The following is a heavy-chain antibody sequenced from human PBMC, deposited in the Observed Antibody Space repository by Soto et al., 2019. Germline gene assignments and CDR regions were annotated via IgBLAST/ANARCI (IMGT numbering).Heavy chain of an antibody. D-gene: IGHD5-12*01. CDR1: GFTFSSYA. V-gene: IGHV3-23*01. CDR3: AKGSKNSGYTKGDYPFDY. J-gene: IGHJ4*02. Sequence: PGGSLRLSCAASGFTFSSYAMSWVRQAPGKGLEWVSAISGSGGSTYYADSVKGRFTISRDNSKNTLYLQMNSLRAEDTAVYYCAKGSKNSGYTKGDYPFDYWGQGTLVTVS. CDR2: ISGSGGST.